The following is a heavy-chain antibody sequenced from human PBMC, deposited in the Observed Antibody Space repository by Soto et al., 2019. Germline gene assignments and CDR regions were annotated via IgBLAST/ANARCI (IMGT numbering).Heavy chain of an antibody. J-gene: IGHJ5*02. CDR3: ARNFLEDNCNYFWFDP. Sequence: SETLSLTCTVSGGSISSSSYYWGWIRQPPGKGLEWIGSIYYSGSTYYNPSLKSRVTISVDTSKNQFSLKLSSVTAADTAVYYCARNFLEDNCNYFWFDPWGQGTLVTVSS. CDR2: IYYSGST. D-gene: IGHD1-7*01. CDR1: GGSISSSSYY. V-gene: IGHV4-39*01.